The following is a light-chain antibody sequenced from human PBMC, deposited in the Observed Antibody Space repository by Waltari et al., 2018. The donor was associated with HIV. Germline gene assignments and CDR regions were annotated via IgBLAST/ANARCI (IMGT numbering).Light chain of an antibody. CDR1: QSIGNW. Sequence: DIQMTQSPSTVAASVGDRINMTCRSSQSIGNWLAWYQHRPGEAPNLLVYKASILRSGVPSRFSSGASWTEFTLTITTLQPEDIAIYYCQQYNSHSRAFGPGTKVE. V-gene: IGKV1-5*03. CDR3: QQYNSHSRA. J-gene: IGKJ4*02. CDR2: KAS.